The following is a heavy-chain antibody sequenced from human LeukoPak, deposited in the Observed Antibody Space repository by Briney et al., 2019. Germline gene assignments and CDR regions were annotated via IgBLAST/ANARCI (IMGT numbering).Heavy chain of an antibody. CDR2: IYYSGST. CDR1: GGSISSSSYY. D-gene: IGHD3-10*01. V-gene: IGHV4-39*07. CDR3: ATLIAGFGELRPYNTLLSAMDV. Sequence: SETLSLTCTVSGGSISSSSYYWGWIRQPPGKGLEWIGSIYYSGSTYYNPSLKSRVTISVDTSKNQFSLKVTSVTAADTAVYYCATLIAGFGELRPYNTLLSAMDVWGQGTTVTVSS. J-gene: IGHJ6*02.